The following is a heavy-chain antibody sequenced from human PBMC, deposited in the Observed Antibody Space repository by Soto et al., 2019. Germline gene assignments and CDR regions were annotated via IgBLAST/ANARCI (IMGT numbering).Heavy chain of an antibody. D-gene: IGHD3-10*01. V-gene: IGHV3-7*01. CDR1: GFTFSTCW. J-gene: IGHJ4*02. Sequence: GGSLRLSCAASGFTFSTCWMMWVRQAPGKGLEWVANINQDGSERYYVDSVKGRFTISRDNAKNSLYLQMNSLRDEDTAVYYCVKDNRGSYWGQGTLVTVSS. CDR3: VKDNRGSY. CDR2: INQDGSER.